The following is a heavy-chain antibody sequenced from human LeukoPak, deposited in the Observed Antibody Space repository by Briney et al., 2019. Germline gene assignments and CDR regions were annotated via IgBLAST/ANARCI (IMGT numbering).Heavy chain of an antibody. D-gene: IGHD3-9*01. J-gene: IGHJ5*02. CDR2: IYYSGST. V-gene: IGHV4-31*11. Sequence: SETLSLTCAVYGGSFSGYYWSWIRQHPGKGLEWIGYIYYSGSTYYNPSLKSRVTISVDTSKNQFSLKLSSVTAADTAVYYCARGSAYYDILTGYPRPNWFDPWGQGTLVTVSS. CDR1: GGSFSGYY. CDR3: ARGSAYYDILTGYPRPNWFDP.